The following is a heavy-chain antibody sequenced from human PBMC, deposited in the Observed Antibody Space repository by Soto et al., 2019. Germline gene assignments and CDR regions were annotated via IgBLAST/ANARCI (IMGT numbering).Heavy chain of an antibody. J-gene: IGHJ4*02. D-gene: IGHD4-4*01. CDR1: GGTFSSYA. V-gene: IGHV1-69*13. Sequence: SVTVSCKASGGTFSSYAIIWVRQAPGQGLEWMGGIIPIFGTANYAQKFQGRVTITADESTSTAYMELSSVTAADTAVYYCAREFVGNYAFFFDYWGQGTLVTVSS. CDR2: IIPIFGTA. CDR3: AREFVGNYAFFFDY.